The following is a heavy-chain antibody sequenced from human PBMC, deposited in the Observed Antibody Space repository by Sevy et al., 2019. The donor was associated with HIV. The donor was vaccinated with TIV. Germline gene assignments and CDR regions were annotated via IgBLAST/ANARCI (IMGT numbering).Heavy chain of an antibody. J-gene: IGHJ5*02. CDR3: ARDKGYCSGGSCYDDNWFDP. CDR1: GGSISSYY. V-gene: IGHV4-59*01. CDR2: IYYSGSI. D-gene: IGHD2-15*01. Sequence: SETLSLTCTVSGGSISSYYWSWIRQPPGKGLEWIGYIYYSGSINYNPSLKSRVTISVDTSKNQFSLKLSSVTAADTAVYYCARDKGYCSGGSCYDDNWFDPWGQGTLVTVSS.